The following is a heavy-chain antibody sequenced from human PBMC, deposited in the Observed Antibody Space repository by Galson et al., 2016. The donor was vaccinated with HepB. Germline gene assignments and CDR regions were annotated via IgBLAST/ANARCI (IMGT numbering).Heavy chain of an antibody. CDR2: ISSDGSDS. D-gene: IGHD5-18*01. CDR3: ARDHGGYSDGYWTYDYGMDV. V-gene: IGHV3-30-3*01. J-gene: IGHJ6*02. CDR1: GFTFSNYA. Sequence: SLRLSCAASGFTFSNYAMHWVRQAPGKGLEWVAIISSDGSDSYYADSLKGRFTISRDNPEKTVSLQVNRLRPDDTAVYYCARDHGGYSDGYWTYDYGMDVWGQGTTVTVSS.